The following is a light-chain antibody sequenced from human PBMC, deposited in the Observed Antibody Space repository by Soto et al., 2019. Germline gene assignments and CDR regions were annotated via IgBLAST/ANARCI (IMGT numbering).Light chain of an antibody. J-gene: IGLJ2*01. CDR3: SSYTSSSTVV. CDR2: DVS. CDR1: SSDVGGYNY. V-gene: IGLV2-14*01. Sequence: QSALTQPASVSGSPGQSITISCTGTSSDVGGYNYVSWHQQHPGKAPKLMIYDVSNRPSGVSNRFSGSKSVNTASLTISGLQAEDEADYYCSSYTSSSTVVFGGGTQLTVL.